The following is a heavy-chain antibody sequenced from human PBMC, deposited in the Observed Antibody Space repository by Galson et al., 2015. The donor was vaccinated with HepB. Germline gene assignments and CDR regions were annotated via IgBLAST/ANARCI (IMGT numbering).Heavy chain of an antibody. J-gene: IGHJ6*03. CDR2: ISGSGGST. CDR1: GFTFSSYA. CDR3: AKLGSPRAVYYYYYMDV. D-gene: IGHD3-16*01. V-gene: IGHV3-23*01. Sequence: SLRLSCAASGFTFSSYAMSWVRQAPGKGLEWVPAISGSGGSTYYADSVKGRFTISRDNSKNTLYLQMNSLRAEDTAVYYCAKLGSPRAVYYYYYMDVWGKGTTVTVSS.